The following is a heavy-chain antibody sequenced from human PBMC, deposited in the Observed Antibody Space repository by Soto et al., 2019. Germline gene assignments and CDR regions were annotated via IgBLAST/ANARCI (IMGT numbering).Heavy chain of an antibody. V-gene: IGHV1-2*04. Sequence: GASVKVSCKASGYTFTGYYMHWVRQAPGQGLEWMGWINPNSGGTNYAQKFQGWVTMTRDTSISTAYMELSRLRSDDTAVYYCARDKYDFWSGYSEYFDYWGQGTLVTVSS. J-gene: IGHJ4*02. CDR2: INPNSGGT. CDR1: GYTFTGYY. D-gene: IGHD3-3*01. CDR3: ARDKYDFWSGYSEYFDY.